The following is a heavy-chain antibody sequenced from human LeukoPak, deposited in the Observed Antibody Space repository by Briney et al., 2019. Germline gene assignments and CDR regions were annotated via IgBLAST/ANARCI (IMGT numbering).Heavy chain of an antibody. J-gene: IGHJ4*02. V-gene: IGHV1-69*05. Sequence: ASVTVSCKASGGTFSSYAISWVRQAPAQGLEWMGGIIPIFGTANYAQKFQGRVTITTDESTSTAYMELSSLRSEDTAVYSCARGARYCGGDCYSFDYWGQGTLVTVSS. CDR3: ARGARYCGGDCYSFDY. CDR1: GGTFSSYA. CDR2: IIPIFGTA. D-gene: IGHD2-21*02.